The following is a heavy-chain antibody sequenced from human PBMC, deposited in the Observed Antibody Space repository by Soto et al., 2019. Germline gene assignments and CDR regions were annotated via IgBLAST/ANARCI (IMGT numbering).Heavy chain of an antibody. D-gene: IGHD5-18*01. CDR1: GYSFTSYW. Sequence: PGESLKISCKGSGYSFTSYWIGWVRQMPGKGLEWMGIIYPGDSDTRYSPSFQGQVTISADKSISTAYLQWSSLKASDTAMYYCARQEYSYGYYYYYGMDVWGQGTTVTVSS. CDR3: ARQEYSYGYYYYYGMDV. J-gene: IGHJ6*02. V-gene: IGHV5-51*01. CDR2: IYPGDSDT.